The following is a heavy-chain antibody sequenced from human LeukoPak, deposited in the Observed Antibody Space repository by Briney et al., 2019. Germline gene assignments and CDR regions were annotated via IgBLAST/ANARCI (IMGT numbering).Heavy chain of an antibody. Sequence: SVTLSLTCTVSGDSISSYYWSWIRQPPWKGLEWIGYMYYTGSTTYNPSLKSRVIMSVDTSKNQLSLKLSSVTAADTAVYYCASRPIPVDIFDSWGQGTLVTVSS. J-gene: IGHJ4*02. V-gene: IGHV4-59*08. CDR2: MYYTGST. D-gene: IGHD6-19*01. CDR3: ASRPIPVDIFDS. CDR1: GDSISSYY.